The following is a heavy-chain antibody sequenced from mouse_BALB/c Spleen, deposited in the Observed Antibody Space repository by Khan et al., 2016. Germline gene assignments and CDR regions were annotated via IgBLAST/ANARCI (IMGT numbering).Heavy chain of an antibody. V-gene: IGHV14-3*02. CDR3: AGCNSPFDC. D-gene: IGHD2-1*01. CDR1: GFNIKDTY. J-gene: IGHJ2*01. Sequence: VQLQQSGAELVKPGASVTLSCTASGFNIKDTYLHWVKQRPEQGLEWIGRIDPANGHFTFDPKFQGKATITADTYSNTTYLQLSGLTSGDTAVYYYAGCNSPFDCLGQGTTLSVSS. CDR2: IDPANGHF.